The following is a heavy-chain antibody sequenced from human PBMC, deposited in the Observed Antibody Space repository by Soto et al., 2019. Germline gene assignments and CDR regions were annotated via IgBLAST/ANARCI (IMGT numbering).Heavy chain of an antibody. J-gene: IGHJ4*02. CDR2: ISGSGGST. Sequence: GGSLRFSCAVAGFTFSSYAMNWVRQAPGKGLEWVSGISGSGGSTYHADSVKGRLTISRDNSKNTLYLQMNSLRAEDTAVYYCAKGHGYGFDYWGQGTLVTVSS. CDR1: GFTFSSYA. CDR3: AKGHGYGFDY. V-gene: IGHV3-23*01. D-gene: IGHD5-18*01.